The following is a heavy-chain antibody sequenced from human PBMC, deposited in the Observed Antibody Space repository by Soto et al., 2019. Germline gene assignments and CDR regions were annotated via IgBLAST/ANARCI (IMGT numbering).Heavy chain of an antibody. V-gene: IGHV4-34*01. Sequence: SETLSLTCAVYGGSFSGYYWSWIRQPPGKGLEWIGEINHSGSTNYNPSLKSRVTLSVDTSKNQFSLKLSSVTAADTAVYYCARGAYCGGDCYSDNYFDYWGQGTLVTVSS. CDR3: ARGAYCGGDCYSDNYFDY. D-gene: IGHD2-21*02. J-gene: IGHJ4*02. CDR2: INHSGST. CDR1: GGSFSGYY.